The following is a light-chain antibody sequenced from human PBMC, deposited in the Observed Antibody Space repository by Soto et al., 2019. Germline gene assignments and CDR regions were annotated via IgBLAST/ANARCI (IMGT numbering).Light chain of an antibody. CDR1: QRISDY. CDR3: QQSYSTPRT. Sequence: DIQMTQSPSSLSASIGDRVTITCRASQRISDYLNWYQQKPGKAPKLLISAKSSLQSGVPSRFSGSGSGTDFTLTISSLQPEDFATYYCQQSYSTPRTFGQGTKLEIK. J-gene: IGKJ2*02. V-gene: IGKV1-39*01. CDR2: AKS.